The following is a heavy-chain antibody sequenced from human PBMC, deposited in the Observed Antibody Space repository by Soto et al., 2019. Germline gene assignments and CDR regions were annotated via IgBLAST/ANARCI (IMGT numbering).Heavy chain of an antibody. J-gene: IGHJ4*02. Sequence: SETLSITCAVSGGSISIGGYSWRWIQQPPGKGLEWIGYIYHSGSTYYNPSLKSRVTISVDRSKNQFSLKLSSVTAADTAVYYCARGRPARPYYFDYWGQGTLVTVSS. CDR2: IYHSGST. CDR3: ARGRPARPYYFDY. CDR1: GGSISIGGYS. V-gene: IGHV4-30-2*01. D-gene: IGHD2-15*01.